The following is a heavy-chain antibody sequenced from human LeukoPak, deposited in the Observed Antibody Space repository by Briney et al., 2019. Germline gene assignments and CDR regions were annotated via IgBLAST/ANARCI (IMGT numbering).Heavy chain of an antibody. CDR2: INHSGSA. Sequence: SETLSLTCAVFGGSFSGYYWTWIRQSPGKGLEWIGQINHSGSANYNRSLESRVTITIESSKNQFSLELSSVTAADSAMYYCATGKYDSSDYSGGWYYFDYWGQGTLVTVSS. CDR3: ATGKYDSSDYSGGWYYFDY. CDR1: GGSFSGYY. D-gene: IGHD3-22*01. V-gene: IGHV4-34*01. J-gene: IGHJ4*02.